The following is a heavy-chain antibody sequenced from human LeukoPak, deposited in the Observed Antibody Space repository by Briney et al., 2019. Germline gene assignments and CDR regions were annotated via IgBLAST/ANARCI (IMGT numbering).Heavy chain of an antibody. Sequence: GGSLRLSCAASGFTFSSYAMSWVRQAPGKGLEWASGISGSGGGTHYADSVKGRFTIPRDNSKNTLDLQMNSLRGEHTAVYYCAKGGSDFFDYWGQGTLVTVSS. V-gene: IGHV3-23*01. CDR1: GFTFSSYA. CDR2: ISGSGGGT. CDR3: AKGGSDFFDY. D-gene: IGHD1-26*01. J-gene: IGHJ4*02.